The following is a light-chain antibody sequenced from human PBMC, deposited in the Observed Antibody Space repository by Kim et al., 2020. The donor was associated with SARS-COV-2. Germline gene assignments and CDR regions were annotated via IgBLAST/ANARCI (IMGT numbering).Light chain of an antibody. J-gene: IGKJ2*01. Sequence: SASIGDRVTITCRASQAIKNYLNWYRQRPGKGPKLLISAASIVQSGVPSRFSGGGSGTDFTLTIASLQPEDFGTYYCQQSYSAPRTFGQGTKLEI. CDR3: QQSYSAPRT. CDR1: QAIKNY. CDR2: AAS. V-gene: IGKV1-39*01.